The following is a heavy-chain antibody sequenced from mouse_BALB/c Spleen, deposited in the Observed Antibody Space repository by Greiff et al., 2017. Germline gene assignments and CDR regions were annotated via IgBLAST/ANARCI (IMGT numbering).Heavy chain of an antibody. J-gene: IGHJ4*01. CDR1: GFSLTSYG. Sequence: VKLMESGPGLVQPSQSLSITCTVSGFSLTSYGVHWVRQSPGKGLEWLGVIWSGGSTDYNAAFISRLSISKDNSKSQVFFKMNSLQANDTAIYYCARKMGDYDPFYAMDYWGQGTSVTVSS. D-gene: IGHD2-4*01. V-gene: IGHV2-2*02. CDR2: IWSGGST. CDR3: ARKMGDYDPFYAMDY.